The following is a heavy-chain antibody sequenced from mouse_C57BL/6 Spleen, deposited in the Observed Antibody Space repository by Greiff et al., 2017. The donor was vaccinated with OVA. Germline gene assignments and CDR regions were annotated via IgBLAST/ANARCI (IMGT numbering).Heavy chain of an antibody. CDR2: IDPSDSYT. CDR3: AGGNYYFDY. V-gene: IGHV1-69*01. J-gene: IGHJ2*01. CDR1: GYTFTSYW. Sequence: VQLQQSGAELVMPGASVKLSCKASGYTFTSYWMHWVKQRPGQGLEWIGEIDPSDSYTNYNQKFKGKSTLTVDKSSSTAYMQLSSLTSEDSAVYYCAGGNYYFDYWGQGTTLTVSS. D-gene: IGHD2-1*01.